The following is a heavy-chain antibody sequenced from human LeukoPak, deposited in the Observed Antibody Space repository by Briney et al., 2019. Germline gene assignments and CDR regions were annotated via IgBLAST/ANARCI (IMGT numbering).Heavy chain of an antibody. D-gene: IGHD6-19*01. V-gene: IGHV3-7*01. CDR2: IKQDGSEK. Sequence: PGGSLRLSCAASGFTFSSYWMSWVRQAPGKGLEWVANIKQDGSEKYYVDSVKGRFTISRDNAKNSLYLQMNSLRAEDTAVYYCARAVGSGWSDYFDYWGQGTLVTVSS. J-gene: IGHJ4*02. CDR1: GFTFSSYW. CDR3: ARAVGSGWSDYFDY.